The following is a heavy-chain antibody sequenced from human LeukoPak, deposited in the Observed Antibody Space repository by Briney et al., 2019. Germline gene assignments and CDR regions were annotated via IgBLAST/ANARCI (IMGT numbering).Heavy chain of an antibody. CDR1: GFTVSDNY. CDR3: ARDAPQVPAAGVLAS. V-gene: IGHV3-53*01. Sequence: GGSVRLSCAASGFTVSDNYMSWVRQAPGKGLEWVSVMYSRGDTYYANSVKGRFTFSRDISKNTLYLQMNGLRVADTAMYYCARDAPQVPAAGVLASWGQGTLVIVSS. CDR2: MYSRGDT. J-gene: IGHJ5*02. D-gene: IGHD6-13*01.